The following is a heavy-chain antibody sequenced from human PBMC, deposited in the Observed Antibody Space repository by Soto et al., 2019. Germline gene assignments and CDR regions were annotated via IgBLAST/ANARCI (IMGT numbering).Heavy chain of an antibody. CDR1: GFTFSSYG. D-gene: IGHD3-22*01. J-gene: IGHJ5*02. CDR2: IWYDGSNK. Sequence: QVQLVESGGGVVQPGRSLRLSCAASGFTFSSYGMHWVRQAPGKGLEWVAVIWYDGSNKYYADSVKGRFTISRDNSKNTLYLQMNSLRGEDRAVYYWARDLRDSSGFGQPPGWFDPWGQGTLVTVSS. V-gene: IGHV3-33*01. CDR3: ARDLRDSSGFGQPPGWFDP.